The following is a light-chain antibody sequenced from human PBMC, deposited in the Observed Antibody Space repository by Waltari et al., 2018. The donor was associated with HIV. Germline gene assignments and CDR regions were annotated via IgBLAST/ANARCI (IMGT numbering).Light chain of an antibody. CDR1: QSPLHSNGYNY. J-gene: IGKJ2*01. CDR3: MQALQTRYT. Sequence: DIVMTQSPISLPVTPGEPASIPCRSSQSPLHSNGYNYLDWYLQKPGQSPQVLIYLGSNRASGVPDRFSGSGSGTNFTLKISRVEAEDVGVYYCMQALQTRYTFGQGTKLEIK. CDR2: LGS. V-gene: IGKV2-28*01.